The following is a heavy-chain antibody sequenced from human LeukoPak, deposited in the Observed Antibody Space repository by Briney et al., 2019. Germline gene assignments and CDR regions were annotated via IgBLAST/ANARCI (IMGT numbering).Heavy chain of an antibody. V-gene: IGHV3-30*02. J-gene: IGHJ4*02. D-gene: IGHD6-13*01. CDR3: MVAAAGNHDY. CDR2: IRYDGSNK. Sequence: GGSLRLSCAASGFTFSSYGMHWVRQAPGKGLEWVAFIRYDGSNKYYADSVKGRFTISRDNSKNTLYLQMNSLRAEDTAVYYCMVAAAGNHDYWGQGTLVTVSS. CDR1: GFTFSSYG.